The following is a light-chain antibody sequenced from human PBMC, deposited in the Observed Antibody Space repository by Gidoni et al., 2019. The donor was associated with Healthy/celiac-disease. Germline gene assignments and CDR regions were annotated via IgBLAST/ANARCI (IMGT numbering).Light chain of an antibody. J-gene: IGKJ1*01. V-gene: IGKV1-39*01. CDR3: RQRYSTPLT. CDR1: QSISSY. CDR2: AAA. Sequence: IQMTLSPSSLSASVGDRVTITCRASQSISSYLNWYPQKPGTAPTLLIYAAASVQLGVPSRFSGSGSGTDFTLPISSRQPADFATDYCRQRYSTPLTFGQGTKVEIK.